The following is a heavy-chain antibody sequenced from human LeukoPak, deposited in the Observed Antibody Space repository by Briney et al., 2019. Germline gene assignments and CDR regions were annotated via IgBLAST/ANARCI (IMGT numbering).Heavy chain of an antibody. CDR1: GGSFSGYY. CDR2: INHSGST. Sequence: PSETLSLTCAVYGGSFSGYYWSWIRQPPGKGLEWIGEINHSGSTNYNPSLKSRVTISVDTSKNQFSLKLSSVTAADTAVYYCARGPYGDYDHFDYWGQGTLVTVSS. D-gene: IGHD4-17*01. V-gene: IGHV4-34*01. CDR3: ARGPYGDYDHFDY. J-gene: IGHJ4*02.